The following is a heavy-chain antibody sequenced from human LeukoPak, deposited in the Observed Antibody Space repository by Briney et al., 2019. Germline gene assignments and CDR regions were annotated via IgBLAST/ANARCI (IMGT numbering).Heavy chain of an antibody. V-gene: IGHV3-21*01. CDR2: ISSSSSYI. CDR1: GFTFSSYS. J-gene: IGHJ6*02. D-gene: IGHD2-15*01. Sequence: PGGSLRLSCAASGFTFSSYSMNWVRQAPGKGLEWVSSISSSSSYIYYADSVKGRFTISRDNAKNSLYLQMNSLRAEDTAVYYCARIVESELGGYYGMDVWGQGTTVTVSS. CDR3: ARIVESELGGYYGMDV.